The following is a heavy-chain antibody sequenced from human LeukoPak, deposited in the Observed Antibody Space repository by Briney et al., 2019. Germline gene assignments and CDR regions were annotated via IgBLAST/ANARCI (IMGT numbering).Heavy chain of an antibody. J-gene: IGHJ6*03. CDR3: VRDFEVPAAAPDYYYFYYMDV. CDR1: GFTFSVYG. V-gene: IGHV3-48*04. Sequence: GGSLRLSCAVSGFTFSVYGMNWVRRAPGKGLEWLSHISSGGTTIYYADSVKGRFTVSRDNVENSLFLQMNSLRVDDTAVYYCVRDFEVPAAAPDYYYFYYMDVWGTGTTVTVSS. D-gene: IGHD2-2*01. CDR2: ISSGGTTI.